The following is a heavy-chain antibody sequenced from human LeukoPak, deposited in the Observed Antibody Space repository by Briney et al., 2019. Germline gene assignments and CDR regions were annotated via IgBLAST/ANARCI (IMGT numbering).Heavy chain of an antibody. V-gene: IGHV1-2*06. CDR2: INPNSGGT. CDR1: GYTFTGYY. Sequence: ASVKVSCKASGYTFTGYYMHWVRQAPGQGLEWMGRINPNSGGTNYAQKFQGRVTMTRDTSISTAYMELSRLRSDDTAVYYCARDRRRDGYNPGLIDYWGQGTLVTVSS. CDR3: ARDRRRDGYNPGLIDY. D-gene: IGHD5-24*01. J-gene: IGHJ4*02.